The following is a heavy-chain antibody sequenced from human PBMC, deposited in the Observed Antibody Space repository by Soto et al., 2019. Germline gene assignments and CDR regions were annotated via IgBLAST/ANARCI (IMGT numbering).Heavy chain of an antibody. Sequence: EVQLVESGGGLVKPGGSLRLSCAASGFTFSTYSMSWVRQAPGKGLEWVSSISSSSSYIYYADSVKGRFTISRDNAKNSLYLQMNSLRAEDTAVYYCARWGGSYNVDYWGQGTLVTVSS. CDR3: ARWGGSYNVDY. CDR1: GFTFSTYS. V-gene: IGHV3-21*01. D-gene: IGHD1-26*01. J-gene: IGHJ4*02. CDR2: ISSSSSYI.